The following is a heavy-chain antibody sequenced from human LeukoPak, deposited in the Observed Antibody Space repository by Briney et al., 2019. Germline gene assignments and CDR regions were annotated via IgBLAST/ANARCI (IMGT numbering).Heavy chain of an antibody. V-gene: IGHV4-39*07. D-gene: IGHD3-9*01. CDR3: AREWGYFDWSARDPNFDY. CDR2: IYYSGST. J-gene: IGHJ4*02. CDR1: GGSISSSSYY. Sequence: KSSETLSLTCTVSGGSISSSSYYWGWIRQPPGKGLEWIGSIYYSGSTYYNPSLKSRVTISVDTSKNQFSLKLSSVTAADTAVYYCAREWGYFDWSARDPNFDYWGQGTLVTVSS.